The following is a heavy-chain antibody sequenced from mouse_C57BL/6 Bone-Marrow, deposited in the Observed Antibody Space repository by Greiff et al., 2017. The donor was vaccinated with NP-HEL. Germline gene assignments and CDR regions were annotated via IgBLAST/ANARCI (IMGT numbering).Heavy chain of an antibody. V-gene: IGHV1-4*01. D-gene: IGHD2-3*01. CDR1: GYTFTSYT. CDR2: INPSSGYT. CDR3: ARWGYDGYYGVDY. J-gene: IGHJ2*01. Sequence: QVQLQQSGAELARPGASVKMSCKASGYTFTSYTMHWVKQRPGQGLAWIGYINPSSGYTKYNQKFKDKATLTADKSSSTAYMQLSSLTSEDSAVYYCARWGYDGYYGVDYWGQGTTLTVSS.